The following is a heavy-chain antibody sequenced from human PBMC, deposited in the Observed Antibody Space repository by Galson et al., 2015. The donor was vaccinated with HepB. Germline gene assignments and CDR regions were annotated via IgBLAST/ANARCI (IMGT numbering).Heavy chain of an antibody. J-gene: IGHJ6*02. Sequence: SETLSLTCTVSGGSISDHYWSWIRQSPGKGLEWIGYIYYSDTWTTNYNPSLRSRVTIYYADSVKGRFTISRDNAKNSLYLQMNSLRAEDTAVYYCASNLYIVVVPAAITNNNYYYYGMDVWGQGTTVTVSS. V-gene: IGHV4-59*11. D-gene: IGHD3-10*01. CDR3: SLRAEDTAVYYCASNLYIVVVPAAITNNNYYYYGMDV. CDR2: IYYSDTWTT. CDR1: GGSISDHY.